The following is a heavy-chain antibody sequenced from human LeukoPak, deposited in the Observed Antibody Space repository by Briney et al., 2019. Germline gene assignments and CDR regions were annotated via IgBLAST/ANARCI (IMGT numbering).Heavy chain of an antibody. V-gene: IGHV3-15*01. J-gene: IGHJ3*02. CDR3: TTVWNCGGDCSYAFDI. Sequence: GGSLRLSCAASGFRFRNAWMSWVRQAPGKVLELVGRIKSKTDGGTTDYAAPVKGRFTISRDDSKNTLYLQMNSLKTSDTAVYYCTTVWNCGGDCSYAFDIWGQGTMVTVSS. CDR1: GFRFRNAW. D-gene: IGHD2-21*02. CDR2: IKSKTDGGTT.